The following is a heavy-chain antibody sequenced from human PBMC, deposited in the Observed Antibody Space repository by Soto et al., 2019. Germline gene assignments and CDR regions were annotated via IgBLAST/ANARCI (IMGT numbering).Heavy chain of an antibody. CDR2: ISSSSSTK. D-gene: IGHD3-3*01. CDR3: ARDGNDFWSGFATYYYYGMDV. J-gene: IGHJ6*02. Sequence: GGSLRLSCAASGFTFSSYSMNWVRQAPGKGLEWVSYISSSSSTKYYADSVKGRFTISRDNAKNSLYLQMNSLRDEDTAVYYCARDGNDFWSGFATYYYYGMDVWGQGTTVTVSS. CDR1: GFTFSSYS. V-gene: IGHV3-48*02.